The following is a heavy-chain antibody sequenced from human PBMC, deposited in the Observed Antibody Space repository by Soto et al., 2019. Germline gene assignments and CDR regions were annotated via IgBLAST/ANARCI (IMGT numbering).Heavy chain of an antibody. Sequence: ASVKVSCKASGYTFTSYAMHWVRQAPGQRLEWMGWINAGNGNTKYSQKFQGRVTITRDTSASTAYMELSSLRSEDTAVYYCAREVTYYYYIDVWAKGTTVTVSS. J-gene: IGHJ6*03. D-gene: IGHD5-18*01. CDR2: INAGNGNT. CDR1: GYTFTSYA. V-gene: IGHV1-3*01. CDR3: AREVTYYYYIDV.